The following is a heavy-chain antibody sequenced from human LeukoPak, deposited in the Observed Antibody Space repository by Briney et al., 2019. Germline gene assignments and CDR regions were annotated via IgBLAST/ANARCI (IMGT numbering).Heavy chain of an antibody. CDR1: GYTFTSYA. CDR2: INAGNGNT. Sequence: ASVKVSCKASGYTFTSYAMHWVRQAPGQRLEWMGWINAGNGNTKYSQKFQGRVTITRDTSASTAYMELSSLRSEDTAVYYCAREDPPVSLWFGELRSAFDPWGQGTLVTVSS. CDR3: AREDPPVSLWFGELRSAFDP. V-gene: IGHV1-3*01. J-gene: IGHJ5*02. D-gene: IGHD3-10*01.